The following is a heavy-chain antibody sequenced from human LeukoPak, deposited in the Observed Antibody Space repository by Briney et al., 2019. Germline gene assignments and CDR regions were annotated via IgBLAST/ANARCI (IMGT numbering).Heavy chain of an antibody. CDR3: ARNGDYYGSGRYRASGYYYYYMDV. CDR1: GGSFSGYY. J-gene: IGHJ6*03. Sequence: PSETLSLTCAVYGGSFSGYYWSWIRQPPGKGLEWIGEINHSGSTNYNPSLKSRVTVSVDTSKNQFSLKLSSVTAADTAVYYCARNGDYYGSGRYRASGYYYYYMDVWGKGTTVTISS. V-gene: IGHV4-34*01. D-gene: IGHD3-10*01. CDR2: INHSGST.